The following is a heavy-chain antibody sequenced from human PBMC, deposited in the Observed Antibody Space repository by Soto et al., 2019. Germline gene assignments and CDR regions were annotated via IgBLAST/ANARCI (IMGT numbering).Heavy chain of an antibody. V-gene: IGHV1-69*02. D-gene: IGHD2-15*01. CDR1: GGTFSSYT. CDR3: ATRIVVVAATQIDEYFQH. J-gene: IGHJ1*01. CDR2: IIPILGIA. Sequence: ASVKVSCKASGGTFSSYTISWVRQAPGQGLEWMGRIIPILGIANYAQKFQGRVTITADKSTSTAYMELSSLRSEDTAVYYCATRIVVVAATQIDEYFQHWGQGTLVTVSS.